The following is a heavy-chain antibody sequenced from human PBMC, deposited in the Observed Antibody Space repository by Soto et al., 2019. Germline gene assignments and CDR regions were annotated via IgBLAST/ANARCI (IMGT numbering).Heavy chain of an antibody. CDR3: ARHESGYRFGGMDV. Sequence: SETLSLTSTVSGGSISSYYLSWIRQPPGKGLEWIGYIYYSGSTNYNPSLKSRVTISVDTSKNQFSLKASDTAMYYCARHESGYRFGGMDVWGQGTTVTVSS. CDR1: GGSISSYY. CDR2: IYYSGST. V-gene: IGHV4-59*08. D-gene: IGHD3-3*01. J-gene: IGHJ6*02.